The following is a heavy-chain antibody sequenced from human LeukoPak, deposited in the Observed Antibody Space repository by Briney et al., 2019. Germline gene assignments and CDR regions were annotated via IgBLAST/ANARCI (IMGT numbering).Heavy chain of an antibody. D-gene: IGHD5-12*01. J-gene: IGHJ5*02. CDR3: ARAKSGGYTGGWFDP. V-gene: IGHV4-38-2*02. CDR2: IFYSGST. Sequence: SETLSLTCTVSGYSISSGYYWGWIRQPPGKGLEWIGSIFYSGSTHYNPSLKGRVTMSVDTSKNQFSLKLSSVTAADTAVYYCARAKSGGYTGGWFDPWGQGTLVTVSS. CDR1: GYSISSGYY.